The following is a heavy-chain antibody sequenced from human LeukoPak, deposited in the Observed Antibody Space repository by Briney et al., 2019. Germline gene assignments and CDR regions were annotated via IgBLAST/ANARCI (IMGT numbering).Heavy chain of an antibody. Sequence: GGSLRLSCAASGLTFSSYSMNWVRQAPGKGLEWVSSISSSSYIYYADSVKGRFAISRDNAKNSLYLQMNSLRAEDTAVYYCARSPTLYNWFDPWGQGTLVTVSS. CDR1: GLTFSSYS. V-gene: IGHV3-21*01. CDR2: ISSSSYI. J-gene: IGHJ5*02. CDR3: ARSPTLYNWFDP.